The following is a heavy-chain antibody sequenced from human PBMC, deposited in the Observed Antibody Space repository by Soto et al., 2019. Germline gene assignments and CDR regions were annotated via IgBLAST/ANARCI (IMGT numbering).Heavy chain of an antibody. Sequence: ASVKVSCKASGYIFSDYGINWVRQAPGQGLEWMGWISPYNGTTKYAEKFQGEMTMTTDTATSTAYMDLRSLRSDDTAVYYCARDGERDTGLNFYYYLHGMDAWGQGTRVTVSS. CDR1: GYIFSDYG. V-gene: IGHV1-18*01. D-gene: IGHD1-1*01. CDR2: ISPYNGTT. CDR3: ARDGERDTGLNFYYYLHGMDA. J-gene: IGHJ6*02.